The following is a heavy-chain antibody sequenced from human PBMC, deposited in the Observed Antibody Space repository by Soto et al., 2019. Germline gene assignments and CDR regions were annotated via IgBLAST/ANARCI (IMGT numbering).Heavy chain of an antibody. CDR2: ISYDGSNK. CDR1: GFTFSSYG. D-gene: IGHD3-10*01. V-gene: IGHV3-30*18. J-gene: IGHJ6*02. Sequence: PGGSLRLSCAASGFTFSSYGMHWVRQAPGKGLEWVAVISYDGSNKYYADSVKGRFTISRDNSKNTLYLQMNSLRAEDTAVYYCAKVPSGSIYYYYYYGMDVWGQGTTVTVS. CDR3: AKVPSGSIYYYYYYGMDV.